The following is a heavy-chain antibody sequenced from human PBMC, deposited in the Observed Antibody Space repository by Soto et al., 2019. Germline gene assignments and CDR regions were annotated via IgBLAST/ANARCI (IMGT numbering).Heavy chain of an antibody. CDR1: GGSFSGYY. V-gene: IGHV4-34*01. D-gene: IGHD3-9*01. J-gene: IGHJ6*02. CDR2: INHSGST. CDR3: ARGRSRYFDWLSYYYYGMDV. Sequence: SETLSLTCAVYGGSFSGYYWSWIRQPPGKGLEWIGEINHSGSTNYNPSLKSRVTISVDTSKNQFSLKLSSVTAADTAVYYCARGRSRYFDWLSYYYYGMDVWGQGTKVTVYS.